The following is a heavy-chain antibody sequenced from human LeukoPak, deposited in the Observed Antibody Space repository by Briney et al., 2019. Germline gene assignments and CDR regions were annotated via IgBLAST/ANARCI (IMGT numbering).Heavy chain of an antibody. CDR2: ISWNSGSI. J-gene: IGHJ5*02. Sequence: PGGSLRLSCAASGFTFDDYAMHWVRQAPGKGLEWVSGISWNSGSIGYADSVKGRFTISRDNAKNSLYLQMNSLRAEDTALYYCAKEALTGYSSSWYGGTRECNWFDPWGQGTLVTVSS. CDR1: GFTFDDYA. V-gene: IGHV3-9*01. D-gene: IGHD6-13*01. CDR3: AKEALTGYSSSWYGGTRECNWFDP.